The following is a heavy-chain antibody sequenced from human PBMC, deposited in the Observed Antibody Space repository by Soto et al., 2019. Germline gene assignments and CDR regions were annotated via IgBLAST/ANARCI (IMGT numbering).Heavy chain of an antibody. CDR3: ARSLNFGQQLVLVGYDY. V-gene: IGHV3-7*01. J-gene: IGHJ4*02. CDR2: IKQDGSEK. Sequence: PGGSLRLSCAASGFTFSSYWRSWVRQAPGKGLEWVANIKQDGSEKYYVDSVKGRFTISRDNAKNSLYLQMNSLRAEDTAVYYCARSLNFGQQLVLVGYDYWGQGTLVTVSS. D-gene: IGHD6-13*01. CDR1: GFTFSSYW.